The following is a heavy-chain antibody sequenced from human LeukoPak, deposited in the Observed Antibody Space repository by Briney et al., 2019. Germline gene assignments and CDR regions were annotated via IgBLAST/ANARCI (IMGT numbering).Heavy chain of an antibody. J-gene: IGHJ6*03. CDR1: GYTFTSYY. CDR3: ARGYCSGGSCYSYMDV. V-gene: IGHV1-46*01. D-gene: IGHD2-15*01. Sequence: ASVKVSCKASGYTFTSYYMHWVRQAPGQGLEWMGIINPSGGSTSYAQKFQGRVTMTRDMSTCTVYMELSSLRSEDTAVYYCARGYCSGGSCYSYMDVWGKGTTVSVSS. CDR2: INPSGGST.